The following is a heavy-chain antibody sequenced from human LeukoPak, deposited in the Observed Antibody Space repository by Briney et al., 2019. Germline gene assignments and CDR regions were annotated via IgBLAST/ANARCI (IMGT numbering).Heavy chain of an antibody. CDR2: ISGSGDST. Sequence: GGSLRLSCAASGFTFSSYAMSWVRQAPGKGLEWVSIISGSGDSTYYADSVKGRFTISRDNSKNTLYLQMNSLRAEDTAVYYCARGRISRDGYNEPDFDYWGQGTLVTVSS. J-gene: IGHJ4*02. CDR1: GFTFSSYA. CDR3: ARGRISRDGYNEPDFDY. D-gene: IGHD5-24*01. V-gene: IGHV3-23*01.